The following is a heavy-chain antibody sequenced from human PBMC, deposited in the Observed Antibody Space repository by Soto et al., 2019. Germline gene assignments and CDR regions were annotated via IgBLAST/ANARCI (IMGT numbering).Heavy chain of an antibody. CDR1: GFTFSSYG. V-gene: IGHV3-30*18. D-gene: IGHD1-26*01. Sequence: VGSLRLSCAASGFTFSSYGMHWVLQAPGKGLEWVAVISYDGSNKYYADSVKGRFTISRDNSKNALYLQMNSLRAEDTAVYYCAKDVVVGATTGLGDYYYYYGMDVWGQGTTVTVSS. CDR2: ISYDGSNK. CDR3: AKDVVVGATTGLGDYYYYYGMDV. J-gene: IGHJ6*02.